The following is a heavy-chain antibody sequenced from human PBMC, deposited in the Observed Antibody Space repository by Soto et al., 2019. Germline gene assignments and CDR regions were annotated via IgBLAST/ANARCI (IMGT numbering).Heavy chain of an antibody. CDR2: IIPIFGTA. V-gene: IGHV1-69*01. CDR1: GGTFSSYA. CDR3: ARARSPRCSSTSCPPAY. Sequence: QVQLVQSGAEVKKPGSSVKVSCKASGGTFSSYAISWVRQAPGQGLEWMGGIIPIFGTANYAQKFQGRVTITADESTNTAYMELSSLRSEDTAVYYCARARSPRCSSTSCPPAYWGQGTLVTVSS. J-gene: IGHJ4*02. D-gene: IGHD2-2*01.